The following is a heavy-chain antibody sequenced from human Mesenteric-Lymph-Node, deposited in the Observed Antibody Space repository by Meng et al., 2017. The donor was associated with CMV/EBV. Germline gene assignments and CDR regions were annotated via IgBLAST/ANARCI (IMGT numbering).Heavy chain of an antibody. D-gene: IGHD1-7*01. V-gene: IGHV1-8*02. CDR1: GYTFTGYY. CDR2: MNPISGNT. J-gene: IGHJ4*02. CDR3: AVNYHSAY. Sequence: SVKVSCKASGYTFTGYYMHWVRQAPGQGLEWMGWMNPISGNTGYAQKFQGRVTMTRSTSTATAYMELSSLRLEDTAVYYCAVNYHSAYWGQGTLVTVSS.